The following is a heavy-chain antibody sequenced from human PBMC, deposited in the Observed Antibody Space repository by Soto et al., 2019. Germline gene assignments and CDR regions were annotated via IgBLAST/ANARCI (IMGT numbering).Heavy chain of an antibody. D-gene: IGHD6-6*01. CDR3: ALVIAARPFDS. V-gene: IGHV2-5*02. CDR1: GFSLTTTGVG. J-gene: IGHJ4*02. CDR2: IYWDDDE. Sequence: QISLKESGPALVKPTQTLTLTCSFSGFSLTTTGVGVGWIRQPPGKALEWLALIYWDDDERYNPSLKNRLTITKDTSKNLVVLTMTNVDPVDTATYYCALVIAARPFDSGGQGTLVTVSS.